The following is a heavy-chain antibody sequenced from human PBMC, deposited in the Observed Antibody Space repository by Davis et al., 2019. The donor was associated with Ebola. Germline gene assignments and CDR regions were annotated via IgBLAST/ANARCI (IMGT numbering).Heavy chain of an antibody. J-gene: IGHJ4*02. CDR1: PYSLTVLA. CDR2: FDPEDGET. Sequence: ASVKVSCKVSPYSLTVLALQWVRQAPGKGLEWMGGFDPEDGETVYAQKFQGRVTMTEDTSTDTAYMELSSLRSGDTAIYYCATVRAHSRHDNWGQGTLVTVAS. V-gene: IGHV1-24*01. CDR3: ATVRAHSRHDN. D-gene: IGHD3-22*01.